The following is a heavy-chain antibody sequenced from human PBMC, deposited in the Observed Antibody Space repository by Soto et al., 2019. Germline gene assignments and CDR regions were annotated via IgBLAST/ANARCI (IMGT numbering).Heavy chain of an antibody. J-gene: IGHJ6*02. CDR2: IDPGDSST. CDR3: ARLEKWYYNYYGLDV. D-gene: IGHD1-26*01. Sequence: LKISCQGSGYSFTTYWISWVRQMPGKGLEWMGKIDPGDSSTNYSPSFRGHITISVDRSINTAHLQFSSLKAADTAVYYCARLEKWYYNYYGLDVWGQGTMVTVSS. V-gene: IGHV5-10-1*01. CDR1: GYSFTTYW.